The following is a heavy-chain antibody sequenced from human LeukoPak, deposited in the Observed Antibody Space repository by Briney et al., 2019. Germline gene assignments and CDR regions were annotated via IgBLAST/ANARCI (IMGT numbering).Heavy chain of an antibody. CDR2: MNPNSGNT. CDR3: ARARRGGNWFDP. Sequence: ASVKVSCKASGYTFTSYDINWVRQATGQGLEWMGWMNPNSGNTGYAQKFQGRVTMTRNTSISTAYMELSSLRSEDTGVYYCARARRGGNWFDPWGQGTLVTVSS. CDR1: GYTFTSYD. D-gene: IGHD3-16*01. V-gene: IGHV1-8*01. J-gene: IGHJ5*02.